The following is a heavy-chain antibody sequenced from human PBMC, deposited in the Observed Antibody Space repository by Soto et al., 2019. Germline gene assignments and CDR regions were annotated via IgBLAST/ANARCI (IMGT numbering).Heavy chain of an antibody. D-gene: IGHD1-26*01. CDR1: GFIFRHYA. Sequence: EVQLLESGGGLVQPGGSLRLSCAASGFIFRHYAMTWVRQAPGEGLAWVSTISDRGGSTYYADSLEGRFTISRDNSKNTLELQMNSLRVEDTAMYYCAKGATGPEFDFWGQGTLVAVSS. J-gene: IGHJ4*02. V-gene: IGHV3-23*01. CDR3: AKGATGPEFDF. CDR2: ISDRGGST.